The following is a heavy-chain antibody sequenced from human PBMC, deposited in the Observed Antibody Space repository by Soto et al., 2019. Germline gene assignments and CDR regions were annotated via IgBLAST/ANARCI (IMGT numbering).Heavy chain of an antibody. V-gene: IGHV4-34*01. CDR3: TRGGDPYKTGH. Sequence: SETLSLTCAVYGGSFSGYYWSWVRQPPGKGLEWIGEIYHSGSTNYNPSLKGRVTMSVDTSKNQFSLKLTSVNTADTAIYYCTRGGDPYKTGHWGQGTLVTVSS. D-gene: IGHD3-9*01. CDR2: IYHSGST. J-gene: IGHJ4*02. CDR1: GGSFSGYY.